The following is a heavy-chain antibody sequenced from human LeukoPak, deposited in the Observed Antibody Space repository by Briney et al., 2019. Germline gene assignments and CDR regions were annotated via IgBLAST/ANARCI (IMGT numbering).Heavy chain of an antibody. CDR2: ASSTSNYI. CDR1: GFTFSSYS. CDR3: ARDLNRGSYWSFDY. D-gene: IGHD1-26*01. V-gene: IGHV3-21*01. Sequence: GRSLRLSCAASGFTFSSYSMNWVRQAPGKGLEWVSSASSTSNYIYYADSVKGRFTISRDNAKSSLYLQMNSLRADDTAVYYCARDLNRGSYWSFDYWGQGTLVTVSS. J-gene: IGHJ4*02.